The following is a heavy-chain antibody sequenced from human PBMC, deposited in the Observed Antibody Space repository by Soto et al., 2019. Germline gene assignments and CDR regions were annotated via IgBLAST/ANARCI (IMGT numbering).Heavy chain of an antibody. CDR2: IYPGDSDT. V-gene: IGHV5-51*01. J-gene: IGHJ4*02. Sequence: GESLKISCKGSGYSFTSYWIGWVRQMPGKGLEWMGIIYPGDSDTRYSPSFQGQVTISADKSISTAYLQWSSLKASDTAMYYCARLIYDILTGFSIPEYYFDYWGQGTLVTVSS. D-gene: IGHD3-9*01. CDR3: ARLIYDILTGFSIPEYYFDY. CDR1: GYSFTSYW.